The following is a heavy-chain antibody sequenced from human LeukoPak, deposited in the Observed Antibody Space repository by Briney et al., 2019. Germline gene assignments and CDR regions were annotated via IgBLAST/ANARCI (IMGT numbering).Heavy chain of an antibody. CDR2: INHSGST. CDR1: GGSFSGYY. Sequence: KSSETLSLTCAVYGGSFSGYYWSWIRQPPGKGLEWIGEINHSGSTNYNPSLKSRVTISVDTSKNQFSLKLSSVTAADTAVYYCARDYDSSGLFDYWGQGTLVTVSS. CDR3: ARDYDSSGLFDY. V-gene: IGHV4-34*01. J-gene: IGHJ4*02. D-gene: IGHD3-22*01.